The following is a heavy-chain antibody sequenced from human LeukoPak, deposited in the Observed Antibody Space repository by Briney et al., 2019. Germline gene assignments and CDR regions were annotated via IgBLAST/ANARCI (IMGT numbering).Heavy chain of an antibody. CDR1: GGSISSSNW. CDR2: IYHSGST. CDR3: ARDLNTNRYVSDP. V-gene: IGHV4-4*02. Sequence: SETLSLTCAVSGGSISSSNWWSWVRQPPGKGLEWIGEIYHSGSTNYNPSLKSRVTMSVDTSKNQFSLRLSSVTAADTAVYYCARDLNTNRYVSDPWGQGTLVTVSS. D-gene: IGHD1-14*01. J-gene: IGHJ5*02.